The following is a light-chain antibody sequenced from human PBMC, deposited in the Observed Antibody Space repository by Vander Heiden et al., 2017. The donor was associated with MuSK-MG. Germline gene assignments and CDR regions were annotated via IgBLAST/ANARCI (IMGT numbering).Light chain of an antibody. Sequence: EIVLTQSPGTLSLSPGERATLSCRASQSVRSFLAWYQQKPGQAPRLLIYDASARATGIPDRFSGSGSGTDFTLTISRLEPEDFALYYCQQEERSPLTFGGGTKVEIK. CDR2: DAS. J-gene: IGKJ4*01. CDR3: QQEERSPLT. CDR1: QSVRSF. V-gene: IGKV3-20*01.